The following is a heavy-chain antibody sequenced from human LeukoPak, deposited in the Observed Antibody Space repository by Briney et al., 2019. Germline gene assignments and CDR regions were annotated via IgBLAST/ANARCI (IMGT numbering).Heavy chain of an antibody. CDR3: ATEYDNLDDYFDY. V-gene: IGHV3-30*03. Sequence: GGSLRLSCTASGFPFGGYGMHWVRQAPGKGPEWVAAISSDGSKKDYADSVKGRFSISRDKSKNTLYLQMNSLRPEDTAVYYCATEYDNLDDYFDYWGQGTLVIVSS. J-gene: IGHJ4*02. D-gene: IGHD1-1*01. CDR1: GFPFGGYG. CDR2: ISSDGSKK.